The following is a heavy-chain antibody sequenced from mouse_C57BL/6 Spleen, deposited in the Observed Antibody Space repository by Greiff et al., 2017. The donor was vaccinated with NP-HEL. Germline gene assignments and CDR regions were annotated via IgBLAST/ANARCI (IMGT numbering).Heavy chain of an antibody. J-gene: IGHJ3*01. CDR2: IHPNSGST. V-gene: IGHV1-64*01. CDR1: GYTFTSYW. Sequence: QVQLQQPGAELVKPGASVKLSCKASGYTFTSYWMHWVKQRPGQGLEWIGMIHPNSGSTNYNEKFKSKATLTVDKSSSTAYMQLSSLTSEDAAVYYCARGSPRAWFAYWGQGTLVTVSA. CDR3: ARGSPRAWFAY.